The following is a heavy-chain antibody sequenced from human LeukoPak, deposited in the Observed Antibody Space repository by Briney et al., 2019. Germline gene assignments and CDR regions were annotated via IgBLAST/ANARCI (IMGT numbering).Heavy chain of an antibody. CDR2: ISSSGSTI. CDR1: GFTFSDYY. Sequence: GGSLRLSCAASGFTFSDYYMCWIRQAPGKGLEWVSYISSSGSTIYYADSVKGRFTISRDNSKNTLYLQMNSLRAEDTAVYYCASAPYYYYYMDVWGKGTTVTVSS. V-gene: IGHV3-11*01. J-gene: IGHJ6*03. CDR3: ASAPYYYYYMDV.